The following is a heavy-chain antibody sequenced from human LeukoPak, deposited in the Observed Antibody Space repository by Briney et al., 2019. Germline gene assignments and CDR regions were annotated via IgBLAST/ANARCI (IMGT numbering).Heavy chain of an antibody. CDR2: ISYDGSNK. Sequence: PGGSLRLSCAASGFTFSSYAMHWVRQAPGKGLEWAAVISYDGSNKYYADSVKGRFTISRDNSKNTLYLQMNSLRAEDTAVYYCARVARGVYMDVWGKGTTVTVSS. CDR3: ARVARGVYMDV. J-gene: IGHJ6*03. CDR1: GFTFSSYA. V-gene: IGHV3-30-3*01.